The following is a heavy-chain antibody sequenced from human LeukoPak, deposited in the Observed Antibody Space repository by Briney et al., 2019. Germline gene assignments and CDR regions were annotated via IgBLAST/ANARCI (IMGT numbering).Heavy chain of an antibody. CDR2: MNPNSGDT. J-gene: IGHJ5*02. V-gene: IGHV1-8*01. CDR1: GYTLTSYD. Sequence: ASVKVSCKASGYTLTSYDVNWVRQATGQGLEWMGWMNPNSGDTGYAQKFQGGVTMTSNTSINTAYMELSSLKSDDTAVYFCARVPRRGDQFDPWGQGTLVTVSS. CDR3: ARVPRRGDQFDP. D-gene: IGHD2-21*01.